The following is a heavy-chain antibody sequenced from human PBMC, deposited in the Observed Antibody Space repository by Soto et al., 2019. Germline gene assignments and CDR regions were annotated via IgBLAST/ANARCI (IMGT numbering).Heavy chain of an antibody. D-gene: IGHD3-22*01. CDR2: ISGSGGST. CDR3: AKVDGSGVYYDSSGYHPQTKREFDY. J-gene: IGHJ4*02. Sequence: GGSLRLSCAASGFTFSSYAMSWVRQAPGKGLEWVSAISGSGGSTYYADSVKGRFTISRDNSKNTLYLQMNSLRAEDTAVYYCAKVDGSGVYYDSSGYHPQTKREFDYWGQGTLVTVSS. V-gene: IGHV3-23*01. CDR1: GFTFSSYA.